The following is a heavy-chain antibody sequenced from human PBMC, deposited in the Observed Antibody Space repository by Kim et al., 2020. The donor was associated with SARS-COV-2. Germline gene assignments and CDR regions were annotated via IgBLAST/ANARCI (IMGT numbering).Heavy chain of an antibody. CDR2: TYYRSKWYN. Sequence: SQTLSLTCAISGDSVSSNSAAWNWIRQSPSRGLEWLGRTYYRSKWYNDYAVSVKSRITINPDTSKNQFSLQLNSVTPEDTAVYYCARDFLGSTSCYECYYGMDVWGQGTTVTVSS. V-gene: IGHV6-1*01. J-gene: IGHJ6*02. D-gene: IGHD2-2*01. CDR3: ARDFLGSTSCYECYYGMDV. CDR1: GDSVSSNSAA.